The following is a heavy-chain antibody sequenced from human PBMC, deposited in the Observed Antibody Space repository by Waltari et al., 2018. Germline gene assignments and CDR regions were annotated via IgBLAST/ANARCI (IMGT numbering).Heavy chain of an antibody. D-gene: IGHD3-22*01. J-gene: IGHJ6*02. CDR1: GFTFSRYW. CDR3: ARVATKTYSSPVPGRPYYYGMDV. CDR2: ISSDGSST. V-gene: IGHV3-74*01. Sequence: EEQLLESGGGLAQPGESLRLSCAASGFTFSRYWMDWVRQAPGRGLVWVSRISSDGSSTTCADSVKGRFTISRDNAKNTLYVQMNRLRAEDTAVYYCARVATKTYSSPVPGRPYYYGMDVWGQGTTVTVSS.